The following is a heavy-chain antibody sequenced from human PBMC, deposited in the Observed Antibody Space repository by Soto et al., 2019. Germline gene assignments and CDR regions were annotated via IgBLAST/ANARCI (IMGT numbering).Heavy chain of an antibody. CDR1: GYTFTSYG. CDR3: ARDAGFWREPYFYYYYYGMDV. Sequence: GASVKVSCKASGYTFTSYGISWVRQAPGQGLEWMGWISAYNGNTNYAQKLQGRVTMTTDTSTSTAYMELRSLRSDDTAVYYCARDAGFWREPYFYYYYYGMDVWGQGTTVTVSS. CDR2: ISAYNGNT. V-gene: IGHV1-18*01. J-gene: IGHJ6*02. D-gene: IGHD3-3*01.